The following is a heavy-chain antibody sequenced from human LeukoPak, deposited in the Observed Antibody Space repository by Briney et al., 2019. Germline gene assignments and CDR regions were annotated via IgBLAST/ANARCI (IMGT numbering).Heavy chain of an antibody. D-gene: IGHD4-17*01. CDR1: GFTFNKYN. Sequence: GGSLRLSCEASGFTFNKYNMNWVRQAPGKGLEWVSSIAPKDEWTYYADSVKGRLTMSRDNSKSTLYLQMNSLRTEDTAMYYCAKDLISGDGDLHLDYWGQGTLVTVSS. V-gene: IGHV3-23*01. J-gene: IGHJ4*02. CDR3: AKDLISGDGDLHLDY. CDR2: IAPKDEWT.